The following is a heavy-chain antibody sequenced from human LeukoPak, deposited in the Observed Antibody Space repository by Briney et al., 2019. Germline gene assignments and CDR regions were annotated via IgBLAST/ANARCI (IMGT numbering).Heavy chain of an antibody. J-gene: IGHJ4*02. CDR3: ARDLFGKYGTLDY. CDR2: ISSSSSYI. Sequence: PGGSLRLSCAASGFTFSSYSMNWVRQAPGKGLEWVSSISSSSSYISYADSVKGRFTISRDNAKNSLYLQMNSLRAEDTAVYYCARDLFGKYGTLDYWGQGTLVTDSS. V-gene: IGHV3-21*01. CDR1: GFTFSSYS. D-gene: IGHD3-16*01.